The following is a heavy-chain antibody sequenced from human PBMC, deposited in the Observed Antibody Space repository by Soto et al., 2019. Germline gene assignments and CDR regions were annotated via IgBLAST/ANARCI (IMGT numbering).Heavy chain of an antibody. CDR2: IMPFFGSG. J-gene: IGHJ4*02. D-gene: IGHD3-22*01. CDR1: RGTFTNYA. CDR3: ARDRAGYYSHFVY. V-gene: IGHV1-69*19. Sequence: QVYLVQSGAEVKKPGSSVKVSCKALRGTFTNYAFSWVRQAPGQGLEWMGGIMPFFGSGNYAQKFQGRINITADESPSSVYLELTSLRSEDTAVYYWARDRAGYYSHFVYWGQGTLVTVSS.